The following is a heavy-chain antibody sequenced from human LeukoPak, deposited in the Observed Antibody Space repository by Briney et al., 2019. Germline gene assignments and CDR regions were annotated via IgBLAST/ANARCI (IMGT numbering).Heavy chain of an antibody. CDR2: ISGSGGST. J-gene: IGHJ4*02. CDR1: GFTFSSYA. CDR3: GTDLVGATD. V-gene: IGHV3-23*01. D-gene: IGHD1-26*01. Sequence: PGGSLRPSCAASGFTFSSYAMSWVRHAPGKGLEWVSAISGSGGSTYYADSVKGRFTISRDNSKNTLYLQMNSLRAGDTAVSYCGTDLVGATDWGQGTLVTVSS.